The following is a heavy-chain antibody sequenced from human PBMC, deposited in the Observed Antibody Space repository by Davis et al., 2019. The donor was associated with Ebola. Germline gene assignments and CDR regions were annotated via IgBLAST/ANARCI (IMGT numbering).Heavy chain of an antibody. CDR2: IYYSGST. CDR1: GGSISSYY. CDR3: VRLPAVAGLYYFDY. J-gene: IGHJ4*02. D-gene: IGHD6-19*01. Sequence: MPSETLSLTCTVSGGSISSYYWSWIRQPPGKGLEWIGYIYYSGSTNYNPSLKSRVTISVDTSKNQFSLNLSSVTAADTAVYYCVRLPAVAGLYYFDYWGQGTLVTVSS. V-gene: IGHV4-59*08.